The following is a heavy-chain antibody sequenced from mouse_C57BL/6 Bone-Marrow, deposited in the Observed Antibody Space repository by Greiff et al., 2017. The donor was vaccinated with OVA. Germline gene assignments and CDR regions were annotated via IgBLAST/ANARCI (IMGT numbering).Heavy chain of an antibody. CDR1: GYTFTDYE. Sequence: VKLVESGAELVRPGASVTLSCKASGYTFTDYEMHWVKQTPVHGLEWIGAIDPETGGTAYNQKFKGKAILTADKSSSTAYMELRSLTSEDSAVYYCTRDLLRYWYFDVWGTGTTVTVSS. D-gene: IGHD1-1*01. CDR2: IDPETGGT. J-gene: IGHJ1*03. CDR3: TRDLLRYWYFDV. V-gene: IGHV1-15*01.